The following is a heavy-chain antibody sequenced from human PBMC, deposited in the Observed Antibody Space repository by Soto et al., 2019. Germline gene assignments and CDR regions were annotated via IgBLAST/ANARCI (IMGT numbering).Heavy chain of an antibody. Sequence: GGCLRLSCAASGFTFSNYGTHWDRQPPGRGLGWVAVISYDARTKYYADSVKGRLTISRDKSENTLYRQMSSVGAEDTSVYVCSKEVVVVADPPVEGVDVWGQGTTVTVSS. D-gene: IGHD2-15*01. J-gene: IGHJ6*02. CDR1: GFTFSNYG. V-gene: IGHV3-30*18. CDR3: SKEVVVVADPPVEGVDV. CDR2: ISYDARTK.